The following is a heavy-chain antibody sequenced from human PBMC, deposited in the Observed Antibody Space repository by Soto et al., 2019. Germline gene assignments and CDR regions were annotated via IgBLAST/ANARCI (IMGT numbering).Heavy chain of an antibody. J-gene: IGHJ4*02. CDR2: ISGSGGST. CDR1: GFTFSSYA. D-gene: IGHD3-10*01. CDR3: AKDALLWFGELLPLGTAYFDS. V-gene: IGHV3-23*01. Sequence: GGSLRLSCAASGFTFSSYAMSWGRQAPGKGLEWVSAISGSGGSTYYADSVKGLFTISRDNSKNRVYLQMTSLRAEDTAVYYCAKDALLWFGELLPLGTAYFDSWGQGTLVTVSS.